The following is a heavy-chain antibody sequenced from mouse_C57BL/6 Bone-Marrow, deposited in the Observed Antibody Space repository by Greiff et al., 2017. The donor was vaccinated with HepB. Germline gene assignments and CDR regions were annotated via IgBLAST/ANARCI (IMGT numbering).Heavy chain of an antibody. CDR3: ARRITTVVGGYAMDY. D-gene: IGHD1-1*01. J-gene: IGHJ4*01. CDR1: GFSLTSYG. Sequence: VKLMESGPGLVQPSQSLSITCTVSGFSLTSYGVHWVRQSPGKGLEWLGVIWSGGSTDYNAAFISRLSISKDNSKSQVFFKMNSLQADDTAIYYCARRITTVVGGYAMDYWGQGTSVTVSS. CDR2: IWSGGST. V-gene: IGHV2-2*01.